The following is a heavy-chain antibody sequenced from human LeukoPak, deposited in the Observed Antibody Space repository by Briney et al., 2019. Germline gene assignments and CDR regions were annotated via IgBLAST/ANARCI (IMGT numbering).Heavy chain of an antibody. CDR1: GITLSNYG. CDR3: AKRGVVIRVILVGFHKEAYYFDS. Sequence: GGSLRASCAVSGITLSNYGMSWVRQAPRKGLEWVAGISGSGGGTNYADSVKGRFTISRDNPKNTMYLQMNSLRAEYTAVYFCAKRGVVIRVILVGFHKEAYYFDSWGQGALVTVSS. D-gene: IGHD3-10*01. V-gene: IGHV3-23*01. J-gene: IGHJ4*02. CDR2: ISGSGGGT.